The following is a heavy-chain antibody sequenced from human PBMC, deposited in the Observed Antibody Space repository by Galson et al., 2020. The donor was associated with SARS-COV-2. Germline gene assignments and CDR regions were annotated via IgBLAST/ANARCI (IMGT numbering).Heavy chain of an antibody. CDR1: GFTFSNAW. V-gene: IGHV3-15*01. CDR2: IKSKTDGGTT. Sequence: GGSLRLSCAASGFTFSNAWMSWVRQAPGKGLEWVGRIKSKTDGGTTDYAAPVKGRFTISRDDSKNTLYLQMNSLKTEDTAVYYCTTDVVVVPAAMGEGEEYAFDIWGQGTMVTVSS. J-gene: IGHJ3*02. D-gene: IGHD2-2*01. CDR3: TTDVVVVPAAMGEGEEYAFDI.